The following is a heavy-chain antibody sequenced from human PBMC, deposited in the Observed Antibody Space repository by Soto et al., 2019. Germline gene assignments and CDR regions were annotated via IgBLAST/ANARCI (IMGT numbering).Heavy chain of an antibody. V-gene: IGHV4-59*01. CDR1: GGSISSYY. CDR2: IYYSGST. CDR3: ATGKRFPLPDY. Sequence: PSETLSLTCTVAGGSISSYYWSWIRQPPGKGLEWIGYIYYSGSTNYNPSLKSRVTISVDTSKNQFSLKLSSVTAADAAVYYCATGKRFPLPDYWGQGTLVPVSS. J-gene: IGHJ4*02. D-gene: IGHD2-21*01.